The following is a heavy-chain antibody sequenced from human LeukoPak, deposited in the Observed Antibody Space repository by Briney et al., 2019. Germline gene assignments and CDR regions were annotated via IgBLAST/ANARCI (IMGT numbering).Heavy chain of an antibody. CDR3: ARVPRSHYYYYYMDV. V-gene: IGHV4-59*11. CDR2: IYYSGST. J-gene: IGHJ6*03. CDR1: GGSISSHY. Sequence: SETLSPTCTVSGGSISSHYWSWIRQPPGKGLEWIGYIYYSGSTNYNPSLKSRVTISVDTSKNQFSLKLSSVTAADTAVYYCARVPRSHYYYYYMDVWGKGTTVTVSS.